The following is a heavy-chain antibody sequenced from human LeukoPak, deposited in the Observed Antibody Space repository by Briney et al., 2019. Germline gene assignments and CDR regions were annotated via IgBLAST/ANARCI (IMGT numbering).Heavy chain of an antibody. Sequence: PGGSLRLSCAASGFTFSHFWMSWVRQAPGKGLEWVGFIRSNTYGGTAEYAASVKGRFTISRDDSKSIAYLQMNSLKTEDTAVYYCTKGDYHAYWGREPWPPSPQ. CDR2: IRSNTYGGTA. CDR1: GFTFSHFW. J-gene: IGHJ4*02. CDR3: TKGDYHAY. V-gene: IGHV3-49*04.